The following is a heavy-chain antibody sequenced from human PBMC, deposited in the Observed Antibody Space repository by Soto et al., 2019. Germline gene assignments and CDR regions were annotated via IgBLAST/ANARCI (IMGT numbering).Heavy chain of an antibody. Sequence: GGSLRLSCAASGFTFSSYWMHWVRQAPGKGLVWVSRINSDGSSTSYADSVKGRFTISRDNAKNTLYLQMNSLRAEDTAVYYCASPQYNWNDVRPSYYYMDVWGKGTTVTVSS. D-gene: IGHD1-1*01. CDR1: GFTFSSYW. CDR2: INSDGSST. V-gene: IGHV3-74*01. CDR3: ASPQYNWNDVRPSYYYMDV. J-gene: IGHJ6*03.